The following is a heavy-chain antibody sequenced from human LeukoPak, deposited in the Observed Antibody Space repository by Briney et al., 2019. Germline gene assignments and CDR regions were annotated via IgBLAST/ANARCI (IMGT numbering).Heavy chain of an antibody. CDR3: ARHSRVTSWVMDV. CDR2: INHSGST. D-gene: IGHD4-11*01. CDR1: GGSFSGYY. V-gene: IGHV4-34*01. J-gene: IGHJ6*02. Sequence: PSETLSLTCAVYGGSFSGYYWSWIRQPPGKGLEWIGEINHSGSTNYNPSLKSRVTISVDTSKNQFSLKPSSVTAADTAVYYCARHSRVTSWVMDVWGQGTTVTVSS.